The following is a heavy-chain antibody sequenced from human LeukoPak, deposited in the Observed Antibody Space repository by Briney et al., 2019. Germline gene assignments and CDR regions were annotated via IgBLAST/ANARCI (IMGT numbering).Heavy chain of an antibody. J-gene: IGHJ4*02. V-gene: IGHV3-9*01. CDR2: INWNSGGI. CDR3: AKGRGYSYGYLADY. D-gene: IGHD5-18*01. Sequence: GGSLRLSVAASGFTFDDYAMHWVRQAPGKGLEWVSGINWNSGGIGYADSVKGRFTISRDNAKNSLYLQMNSLRAEDTALYYCAKGRGYSYGYLADYWGQGTLVTVSS. CDR1: GFTFDDYA.